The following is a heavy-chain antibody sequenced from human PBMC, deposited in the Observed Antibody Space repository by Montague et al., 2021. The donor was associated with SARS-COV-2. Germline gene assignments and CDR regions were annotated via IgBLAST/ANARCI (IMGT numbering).Heavy chain of an antibody. D-gene: IGHD3-10*01. CDR1: GYSFTSYW. CDR2: IDPSDSYT. J-gene: IGHJ3*02. Sequence: SGAEVKKPGESLRISCKGSGYSFTSYWISWVRQMPGKGLEWMGRIDPSDSYTNYSPSFQGHVTISADKSISTAYLQWSSLKASDTAMYYCARENFRRYYGSGSYYINAFDIWGQGTMVTVSS. CDR3: ARENFRRYYGSGSYYINAFDI. V-gene: IGHV5-10-1*01.